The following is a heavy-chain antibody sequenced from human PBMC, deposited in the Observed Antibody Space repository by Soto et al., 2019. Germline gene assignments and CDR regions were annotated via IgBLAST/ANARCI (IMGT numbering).Heavy chain of an antibody. D-gene: IGHD3-3*01. V-gene: IGHV3-48*03. Sequence: EVQLVESGGGLVQPGGSLRLSCAASGFTFSTYEMNWVRQAPGKGLEWVSYISSSGSTIYYADSVKGRFTISRDNAKNSLYLQMNSLRAEDTALYYCARDTSLVGVGEDSHIYYSWYFYGMDVWGQGTTVTVSS. CDR3: ARDTSLVGVGEDSHIYYSWYFYGMDV. CDR1: GFTFSTYE. CDR2: ISSSGSTI. J-gene: IGHJ6*02.